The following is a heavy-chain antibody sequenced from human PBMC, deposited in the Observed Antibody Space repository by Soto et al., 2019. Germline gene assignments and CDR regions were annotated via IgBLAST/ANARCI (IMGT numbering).Heavy chain of an antibody. V-gene: IGHV4-59*01. CDR1: GGSIGSYY. J-gene: IGHJ4*02. CDR3: GRTKALDS. CDR2: ILGGGST. Sequence: PSETLSLTCSVFGGSIGSYYWSWIRQPPGKGLEWIGYILGGGSTNYNPSLQSRVTISLDTPRNQFSLKLSSVTAADTAIYYCGRTKALDSWGRGRLVTVSS.